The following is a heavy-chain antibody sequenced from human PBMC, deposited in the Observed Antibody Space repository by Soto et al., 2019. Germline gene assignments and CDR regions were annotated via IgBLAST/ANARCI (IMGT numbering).Heavy chain of an antibody. V-gene: IGHV3-53*01. CDR3: AREVGYYYGLDV. CDR1: GFTVSSNY. J-gene: IGHJ6*02. Sequence: EVQLVESGGGMIQPGGSLRLSCVASGFTVSSNYMSWVCQAPGKGLEWVSVIYTGGTTHYADSVKGRFTIARDNSKNTLYLQMNSLRDEDTAVYYCAREVGYYYGLDVWGQGTTVSVAS. CDR2: IYTGGTT. D-gene: IGHD1-26*01.